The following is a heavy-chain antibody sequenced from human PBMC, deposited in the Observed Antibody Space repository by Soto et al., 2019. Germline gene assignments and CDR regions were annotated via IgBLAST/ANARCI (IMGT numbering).Heavy chain of an antibody. D-gene: IGHD4-17*01. CDR1: GYTFTGYY. CDR2: INPNSGGT. V-gene: IGHV1-2*04. Sequence: ASVKVSCKASGYTFTGYYMRWVRQAPGQGLEWMGWINPNSGGTNYAQKFQGWVTMTRDTSISTAYMELSRLRSDDTAVYYCVISTSVSFDYWGQGTLVTVSS. CDR3: VISTSVSFDY. J-gene: IGHJ4*02.